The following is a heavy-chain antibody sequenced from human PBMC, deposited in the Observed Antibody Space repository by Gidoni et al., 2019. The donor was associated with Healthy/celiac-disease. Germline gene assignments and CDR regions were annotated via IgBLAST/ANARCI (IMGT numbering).Heavy chain of an antibody. J-gene: IGHJ4*02. Sequence: EVQLVESGGGLVKPGGSLRLSCAASVFTFSSYSMNWVRQAPGKGLEWVSSISSSSSYIYYADSVKGRFTISRDNAKNSLYLQMNSLRAEDTAVYYCARDEGEFGGRSYYFDYWGQGTLVTVSS. CDR2: ISSSSSYI. D-gene: IGHD6-19*01. V-gene: IGHV3-21*01. CDR1: VFTFSSYS. CDR3: ARDEGEFGGRSYYFDY.